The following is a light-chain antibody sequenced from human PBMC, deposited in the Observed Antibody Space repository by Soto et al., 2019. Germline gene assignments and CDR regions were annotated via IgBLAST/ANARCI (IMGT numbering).Light chain of an antibody. CDR3: SSFSSITREV. J-gene: IGLJ2*01. CDR2: EVS. V-gene: IGLV2-14*01. CDR1: TSDVGAYNY. Sequence: QSVLTQPASVSGSPGQSITISCTGTTSDVGAYNYVSWYQHHPGKAPKLMIYEVSNRPSGVSNRFSGSKSGNTASLTISGLQTEDEADYYCSSFSSITREVFGGGTKLTVL.